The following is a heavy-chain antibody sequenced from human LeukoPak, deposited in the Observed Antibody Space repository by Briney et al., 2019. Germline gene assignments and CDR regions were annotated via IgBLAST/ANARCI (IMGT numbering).Heavy chain of an antibody. CDR1: GFTFSSYS. D-gene: IGHD2-2*01. J-gene: IGHJ4*02. CDR3: AKDRYCTSSSCPIDY. Sequence: GGSLRLSCAASGFTFSSYSMNWVRQAPGKGLEWVSSISSSSSYIYYADSVKGRFTISRDNSRNSLYLQMNSLRVEDTALYYCAKDRYCTSSSCPIDYWGQGTMVTVSS. CDR2: ISSSSSYI. V-gene: IGHV3-21*04.